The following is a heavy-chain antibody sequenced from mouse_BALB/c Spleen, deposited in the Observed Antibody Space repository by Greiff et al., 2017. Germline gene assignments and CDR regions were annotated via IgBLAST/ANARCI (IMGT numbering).Heavy chain of an antibody. CDR1: GYTFTSYV. J-gene: IGHJ4*01. CDR2: INPYNDGT. CDR3: AIGYYGEYYYAMDY. D-gene: IGHD2-3*01. V-gene: IGHV1-14*01. Sequence: EVQVVESGPELVKPGASVKMSCKASGYTFTSYVMHWVKQKPGQGLEWIGYINPYNDGTKYNEKFKGKATLTSDKSSSTAYMELSSLTSEDSAVYYCAIGYYGEYYYAMDYWGQGTSVTVSS.